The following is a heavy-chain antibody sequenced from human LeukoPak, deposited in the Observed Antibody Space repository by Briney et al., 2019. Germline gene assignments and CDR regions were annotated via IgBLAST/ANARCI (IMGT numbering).Heavy chain of an antibody. CDR3: ARDLTTSDYYGSGSYGY. V-gene: IGHV3-21*01. J-gene: IGHJ4*02. Sequence: GGSLRLSCAASGFTFSSYSMNWVRQAPGKGLEWVSSISSSSSYIYYADSVKGRFTISRDNAKNSLYLQMNSLRAEDTAVYYCARDLTTSDYYGSGSYGYWGQGTLVTVSS. CDR1: GFTFSSYS. D-gene: IGHD3-10*01. CDR2: ISSSSSYI.